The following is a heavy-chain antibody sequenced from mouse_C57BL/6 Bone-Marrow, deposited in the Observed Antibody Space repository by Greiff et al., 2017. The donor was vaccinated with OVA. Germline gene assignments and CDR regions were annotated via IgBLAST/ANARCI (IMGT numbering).Heavy chain of an antibody. V-gene: IGHV1-76*01. CDR2: IYPGSGNT. CDR3: ARDYDYPWCAY. Sequence: QVQLQQSGAELVRPGASVKLSCKASGYTFTDYYINWVKQRPGQGLEWIARIYPGSGNTYYNEKFKGKATLTAEKSSSNAYMQLSSLTSEDSAVYFCARDYDYPWCAYWGQGTLVTVSA. CDR1: GYTFTDYY. J-gene: IGHJ3*01. D-gene: IGHD2-4*01.